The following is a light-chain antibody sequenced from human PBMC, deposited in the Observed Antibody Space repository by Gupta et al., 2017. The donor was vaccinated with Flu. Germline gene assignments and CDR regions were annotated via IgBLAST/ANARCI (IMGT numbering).Light chain of an antibody. Sequence: NSDFGNYNLFSCYQQPPGNAPKLILYEVSKWPSNLPSRFSGSTSGITASLTISVLQADDEADSYCCSYASDNTVIFGGGTSLTVL. J-gene: IGLJ2*01. CDR2: EVS. V-gene: IGLV2-23*02. CDR1: NSDFGNYNL. CDR3: CSYASDNTVI.